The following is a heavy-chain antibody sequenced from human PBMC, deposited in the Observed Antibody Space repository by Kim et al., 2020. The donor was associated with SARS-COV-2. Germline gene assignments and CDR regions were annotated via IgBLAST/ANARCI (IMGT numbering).Heavy chain of an antibody. V-gene: IGHV3-30*03. CDR1: GFTFSSYG. CDR2: ISYDVSNK. J-gene: IGHJ6*01. Sequence: GGSLRLSCAASGFTFSSYGMHWVRQAPGKGLEWVAVISYDVSNKNYVDSVKGRFTISRDNSKNTLYLQMNSLRAEDTAVYYCAREIAAYSSGGIYDYYG. CDR3: AREIAAYSSGGIYDYYG. D-gene: IGHD3-22*01.